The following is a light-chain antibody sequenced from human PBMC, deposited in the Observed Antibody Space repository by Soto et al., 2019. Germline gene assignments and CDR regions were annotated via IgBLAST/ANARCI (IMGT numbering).Light chain of an antibody. CDR2: AAS. Sequence: DIQMTQSPSSLSASVGDRVTITCRASQSINTYLNWFQQKPGKAPKLLIYAASSLQSGVPSRFSGSGSGTDFTLTISSLQPEDFATYYCQQSYRTPVTFGQGTRLEIK. J-gene: IGKJ5*01. CDR1: QSINTY. CDR3: QQSYRTPVT. V-gene: IGKV1-39*01.